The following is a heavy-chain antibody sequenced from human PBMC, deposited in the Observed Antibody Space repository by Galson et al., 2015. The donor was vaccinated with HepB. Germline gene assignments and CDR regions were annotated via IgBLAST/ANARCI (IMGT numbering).Heavy chain of an antibody. Sequence: SLRLSCAASGFTFSSYSMNWVRQAPGKGLEWVSSISSSSSYIYYADSVKGRFTISRDNAKNSLYLQMNSLRAEDTAVYYCARERDMVRGVSNFDYWGQGTLVTVSS. J-gene: IGHJ4*02. V-gene: IGHV3-21*01. D-gene: IGHD3-10*01. CDR1: GFTFSSYS. CDR2: ISSSSSYI. CDR3: ARERDMVRGVSNFDY.